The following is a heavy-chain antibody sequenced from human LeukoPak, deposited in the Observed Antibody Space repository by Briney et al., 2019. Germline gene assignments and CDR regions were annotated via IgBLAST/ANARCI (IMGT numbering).Heavy chain of an antibody. J-gene: IGHJ4*02. D-gene: IGHD4-17*01. CDR2: IRSKANSYAT. Sequence: GGSLRLSCAASGFTFSGSAMHWVRQASGKGLEWVGRIRSKANSYATAYAASVKGRFTISRDDSKNTAYLQMNSLKTEDTAVYYCTRLGFYGDYEYFDYWGQGAQVTVSS. V-gene: IGHV3-73*01. CDR1: GFTFSGSA. CDR3: TRLGFYGDYEYFDY.